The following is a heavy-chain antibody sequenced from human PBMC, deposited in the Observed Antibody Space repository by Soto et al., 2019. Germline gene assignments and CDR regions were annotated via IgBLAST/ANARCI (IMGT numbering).Heavy chain of an antibody. V-gene: IGHV3-23*01. CDR3: AKVRHLRDCTSTSCLVVFVI. CDR2: ITASADTT. Sequence: EEQLLESGGGLVRPGGSLRLSCAASAFTFRSYAMSWVRQAPGKGLEWVSAITASADTTYYADSVKGRFTMSRDNSKNSLYLRMNSLRAEDTVVYYCAKVRHLRDCTSTSCLVVFVILGQGTIVTVS. J-gene: IGHJ3*02. CDR1: AFTFRSYA. D-gene: IGHD2-2*01.